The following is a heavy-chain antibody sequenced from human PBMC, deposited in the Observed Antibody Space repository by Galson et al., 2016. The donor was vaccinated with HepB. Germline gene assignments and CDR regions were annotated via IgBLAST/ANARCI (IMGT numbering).Heavy chain of an antibody. V-gene: IGHV1-3*01. D-gene: IGHD3-22*01. J-gene: IGHJ6*02. CDR1: GYTFISYA. Sequence: SVKVSCKASGYTFISYAMHWVRQAPGQRLEWMGWINAGNGNTKYSQKFQGRVTITRDTSASTAYMEVSSLRSEDTAVYYCARGTEYYYDSSGYRSYYYYGMDVWGQGTTVTVSS. CDR2: INAGNGNT. CDR3: ARGTEYYYDSSGYRSYYYYGMDV.